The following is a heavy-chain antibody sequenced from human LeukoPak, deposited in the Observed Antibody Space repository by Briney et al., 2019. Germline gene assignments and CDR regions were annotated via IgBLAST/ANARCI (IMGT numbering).Heavy chain of an antibody. CDR1: GYTFTSYD. CDR3: ARGTGFGELTWFPPNDY. Sequence: ASVKVSCKASGYTFTSYDINWVRQATGQGLEWMGWMNPNSGNTAYAQKFQGRVTITRNTSISTAYMELSSLRSEDTAVYYCARGTGFGELTWFPPNDYWGQGTLVTVSS. J-gene: IGHJ4*02. CDR2: MNPNSGNT. D-gene: IGHD3-10*01. V-gene: IGHV1-8*03.